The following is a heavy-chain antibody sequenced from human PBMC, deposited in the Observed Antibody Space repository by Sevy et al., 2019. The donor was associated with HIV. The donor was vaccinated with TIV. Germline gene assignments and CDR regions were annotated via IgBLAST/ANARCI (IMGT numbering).Heavy chain of an antibody. CDR1: GFTFSTYD. CDR2: ISYDGNYR. CDR3: AKNRPPGGSYFSRHAMDV. Sequence: GGSLRLSCAASGFTFSTYDIHWVRPAPGKGLEWVAIISYDGNYREYADSARGRFSMSRDNSKNTVYLQMNGLSIEDTAVYYCAKNRPPGGSYFSRHAMDVWGRGTTVTVSS. J-gene: IGHJ6*02. V-gene: IGHV3-30*18. D-gene: IGHD3-16*01.